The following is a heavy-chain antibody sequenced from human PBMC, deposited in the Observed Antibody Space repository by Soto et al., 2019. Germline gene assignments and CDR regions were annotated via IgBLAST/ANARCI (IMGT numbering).Heavy chain of an antibody. D-gene: IGHD5-18*01. CDR1: GGSFSGYY. V-gene: IGHV4-34*01. J-gene: IGHJ6*02. CDR3: ARDISGYSYGRDG. CDR2: INHSGST. Sequence: SETMPLTSSVDGGSFSGYYWSWIRPPPGKGLEWIGEINHSGSTNYNPSLKSRVTISVDTSKNQFSLKLSSVTAADTAVDYCARDISGYSYGRDGWGQGTTVTVS.